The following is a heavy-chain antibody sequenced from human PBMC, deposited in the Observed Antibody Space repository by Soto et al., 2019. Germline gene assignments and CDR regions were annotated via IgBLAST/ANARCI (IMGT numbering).Heavy chain of an antibody. D-gene: IGHD3-22*01. V-gene: IGHV4-59*01. CDR1: GGSISSYY. CDR2: IYYSGST. CDR3: ARGRGNCYDSSGYYSLDAFDI. J-gene: IGHJ3*02. Sequence: SETLSLTCTVSGGSISSYYWSWIRQPPGKGLEWIGYIYYSGSTNYNPSLKSRVTISVDTSKNQFSLKLSSVTAADTAVYYCARGRGNCYDSSGYYSLDAFDIWGQGTMVTVSS.